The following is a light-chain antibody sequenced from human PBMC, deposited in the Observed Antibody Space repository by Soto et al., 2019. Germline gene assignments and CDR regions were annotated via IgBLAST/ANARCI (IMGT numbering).Light chain of an antibody. V-gene: IGKV1-5*03. J-gene: IGKJ1*01. CDR1: QTISSW. CDR2: KAS. CDR3: QHYNSYSEA. Sequence: DIPMTLSPSTLSGSVGDRVTITCRASQTISSWLAWYQQKPGKAPKLLIYKASTLKSGVPSRFSGSGSGTEFTLTISSLQPDDFATYYCQHYNSYSEAFGQGTKVDLK.